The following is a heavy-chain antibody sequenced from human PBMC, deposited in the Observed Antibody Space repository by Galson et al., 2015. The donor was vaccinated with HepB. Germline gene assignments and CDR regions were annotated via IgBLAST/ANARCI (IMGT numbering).Heavy chain of an antibody. CDR3: AKGDGSGFDY. CDR1: GFTFSSYA. V-gene: IGHV3-23*01. Sequence: SLRLSCAASGFTFSSYAMSWVRQAPGKGLEWVATISGAGTGKTYFADSVKGRFAISRDDSKDTLSLQMNRLTADDTAMYYCAKGDGSGFDYWGRGTLVTVSS. J-gene: IGHJ4*02. D-gene: IGHD2-15*01. CDR2: ISGAGTGKT.